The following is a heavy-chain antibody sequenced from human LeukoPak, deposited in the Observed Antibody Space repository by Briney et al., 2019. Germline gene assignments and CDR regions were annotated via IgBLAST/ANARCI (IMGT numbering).Heavy chain of an antibody. D-gene: IGHD2-15*01. Sequence: ASVNVSYKACGYTLHSYYMNRVRQATGQPSEWMGWMNPNRGDTGYAQKFQGRVTITRNTSISTAYMELSSLRSEDTAVYYCARNPGYCSGGSCYPQTSYYYYYMDVWGKGTTVTISS. CDR3: ARNPGYCSGGSCYPQTSYYYYYMDV. V-gene: IGHV1-8*03. J-gene: IGHJ6*03. CDR1: GYTLHSYY. CDR2: MNPNRGDT.